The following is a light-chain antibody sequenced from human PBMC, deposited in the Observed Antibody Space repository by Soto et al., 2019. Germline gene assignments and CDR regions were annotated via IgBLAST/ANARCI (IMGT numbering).Light chain of an antibody. J-gene: IGKJ5*01. CDR2: TAS. V-gene: IGKV1-39*01. CDR3: KKSYSSPVN. CDR1: QSISTY. Sequence: FQLTQSPSSLSSTVGDIVTITFWASQSISTYLNWYQQKPGKAPKVMIYTASILQGGVQSRFSGGGSGTEFTITIRNMQPEDPENYYCKKSYSSPVNCGHGQRRAIK.